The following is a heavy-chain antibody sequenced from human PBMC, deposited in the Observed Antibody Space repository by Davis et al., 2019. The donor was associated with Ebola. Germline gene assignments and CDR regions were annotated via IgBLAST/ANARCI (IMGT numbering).Heavy chain of an antibody. CDR3: AKEGQVGGHSYLDS. Sequence: PGGSLRLSCAASGFTVSSYYMSWVRQAPGKGLEWVSVIYRGGITYYADSMRGRFTVSRDSSKNTLYLQMNNLRAEDTAVYYCAKEGQVGGHSYLDSWGQGTQVTVSS. J-gene: IGHJ4*02. D-gene: IGHD3-16*01. CDR1: GFTVSSYY. CDR2: IYRGGIT. V-gene: IGHV3-53*01.